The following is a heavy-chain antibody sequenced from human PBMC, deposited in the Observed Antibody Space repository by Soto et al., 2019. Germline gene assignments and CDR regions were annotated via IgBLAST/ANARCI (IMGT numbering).Heavy chain of an antibody. CDR1: GFTFSSCA. CDR3: ARFGDYVWGSYLDY. Sequence: GGSLRLSCAASGFTFSSCAMGWVRQAPGKGLEWVSGISGNGGSTYYADSVKGRFTMSRDNAENSVYLQMNSLRAEDTAVYYCARFGDYVWGSYLDYWGQGALVTVSS. CDR2: ISGNGGST. V-gene: IGHV3-23*01. D-gene: IGHD3-16*01. J-gene: IGHJ4*02.